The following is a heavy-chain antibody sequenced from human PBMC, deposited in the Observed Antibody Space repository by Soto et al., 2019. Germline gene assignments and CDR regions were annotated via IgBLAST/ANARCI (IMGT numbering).Heavy chain of an antibody. V-gene: IGHV3-30*18. J-gene: IGHJ4*02. CDR2: ISNDGTKK. Sequence: GGSLRLSCAASGFTFSSYGMYWVRQAPGKGLEWVAGISNDGTKKYYADSVKGRFTISRDNPKNTVYLQMNSLRAEDTAVYNCAKGYSSGSFDYWGRGTLVTVSS. CDR3: AKGYSSGSFDY. D-gene: IGHD6-19*01. CDR1: GFTFSSYG.